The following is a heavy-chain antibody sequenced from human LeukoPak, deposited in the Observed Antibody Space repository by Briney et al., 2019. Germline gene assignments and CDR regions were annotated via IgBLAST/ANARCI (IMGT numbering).Heavy chain of an antibody. V-gene: IGHV3-23*01. Sequence: GGSLRLSCAASGFTFSSYAMSWVRQAPGKGLEWVSAISGSGGSTYYADSVKGRFTISRDNSKNTLYLQMNSLRAEGTAVYYCAKAGSMIVVVWAFDIWGQGTMVTVSS. CDR1: GFTFSSYA. CDR2: ISGSGGST. J-gene: IGHJ3*02. CDR3: AKAGSMIVVVWAFDI. D-gene: IGHD3-22*01.